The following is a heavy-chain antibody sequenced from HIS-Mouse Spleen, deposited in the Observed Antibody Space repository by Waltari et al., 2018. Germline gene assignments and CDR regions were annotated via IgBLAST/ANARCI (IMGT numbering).Heavy chain of an antibody. CDR3: ARVKT. V-gene: IGHV4-38-2*02. CDR2: IYHSGST. CDR1: GYSISSGYY. J-gene: IGHJ5*02. Sequence: QVQLQESGPGLVKPSETLSLTCTVSGYSISSGYYWGWIRQPPGRGLGWIGSIYHSGSTYYNPDRKSRVTISVDTSKNQFALKLSSVTAADTAVYYCARVKTWGQGTLVTVSS.